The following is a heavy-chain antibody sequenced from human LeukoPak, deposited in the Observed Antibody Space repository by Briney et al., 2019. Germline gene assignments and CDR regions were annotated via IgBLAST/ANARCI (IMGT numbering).Heavy chain of an antibody. J-gene: IGHJ6*02. D-gene: IGHD6-13*01. CDR3: AREGIAAAGENYYYYYGMDV. V-gene: IGHV3-66*01. Sequence: GGSLRLSCAASGFTVSSNYMSWVRQAPGKGLEWVSVIYSGGSTYYADSVKGRFTISRDNSKNTLYLQMNSLRAEDTAVYYCAREGIAAAGENYYYYYGMDVRGQGTTVTVSS. CDR2: IYSGGST. CDR1: GFTVSSNY.